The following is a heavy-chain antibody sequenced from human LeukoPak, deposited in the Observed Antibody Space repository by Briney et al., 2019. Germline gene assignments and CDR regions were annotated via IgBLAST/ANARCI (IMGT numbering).Heavy chain of an antibody. CDR1: GGSFSGYY. CDR3: ARVVVFGVVSSDYYYYYMDV. J-gene: IGHJ6*03. CDR2: INHSGST. D-gene: IGHD3-3*01. Sequence: PSETLSLTCAVYGGSFSGYYWSWIRQPPGKGLEWIGEINHSGSTNYNPSLKSRATMSVDTSKNQFSLKLSSVTAADTAVYYCARVVVFGVVSSDYYYYYMDVWGKGTTVTVSS. V-gene: IGHV4-34*01.